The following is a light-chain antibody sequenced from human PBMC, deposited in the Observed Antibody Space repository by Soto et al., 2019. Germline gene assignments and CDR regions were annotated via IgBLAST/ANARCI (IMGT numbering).Light chain of an antibody. CDR2: DVS. Sequence: QSALTQPASVSGSPGQSITISCTGTSSDVGGYNYVSWYQQHPGKAPKLMVYDVSNRPSGVSNRFSGSKSGNTASLTISGLPAEDEADYYCSSYRSSSTLWVFGGGTKLTVL. CDR1: SSDVGGYNY. J-gene: IGLJ2*01. CDR3: SSYRSSSTLWV. V-gene: IGLV2-14*01.